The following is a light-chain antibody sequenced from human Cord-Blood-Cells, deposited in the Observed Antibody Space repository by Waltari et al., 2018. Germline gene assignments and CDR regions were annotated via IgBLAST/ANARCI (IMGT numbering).Light chain of an antibody. V-gene: IGLV2-14*01. J-gene: IGLJ1*01. CDR3: SSYTSSSTLV. Sequence: QSALTQPASVSGSPGQSITISCTGTSSDVGGYNYVSWYQQHPGKAPKLMIYEVSNQASGVSNRFSGSKSGNTASLTISGLQAEDEADYYCSSYTSSSTLVFGTGTKVTVL. CDR1: SSDVGGYNY. CDR2: EVS.